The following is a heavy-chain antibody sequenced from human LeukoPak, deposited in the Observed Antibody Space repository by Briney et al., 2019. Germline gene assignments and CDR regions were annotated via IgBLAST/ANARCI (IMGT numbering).Heavy chain of an antibody. CDR2: IYPGDSDT. CDR3: ARHGHPHYYDSSGPIHFDY. V-gene: IGHV5-51*01. Sequence: GESLKISCKGSGYTFTSYWIAWVRQMPGKGLEWMGIIYPGDSDTRCSPSLQGQVTISAAKSINSAYLQWSSLQASDTAKYYCARHGHPHYYDSSGPIHFDYWVQGTLVTVSS. J-gene: IGHJ4*02. CDR1: GYTFTSYW. D-gene: IGHD3-22*01.